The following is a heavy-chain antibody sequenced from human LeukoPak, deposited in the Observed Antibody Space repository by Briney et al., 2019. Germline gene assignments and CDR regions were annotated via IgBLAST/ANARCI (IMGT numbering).Heavy chain of an antibody. Sequence: ASVKVSYKASGYTFTGYYMHWVRQAPGQGLEWMGWINPKSGGTNYAQKFQGRVTMTRDTSISTAYMELSRLRSDDTAVYYCARGGNVNWYFDLWGRGTLVTVSS. D-gene: IGHD4-23*01. J-gene: IGHJ2*01. CDR3: ARGGNVNWYFDL. V-gene: IGHV1-2*02. CDR2: INPKSGGT. CDR1: GYTFTGYY.